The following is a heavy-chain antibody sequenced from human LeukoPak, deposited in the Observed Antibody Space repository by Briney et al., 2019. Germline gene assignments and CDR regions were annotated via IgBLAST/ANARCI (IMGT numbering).Heavy chain of an antibody. CDR3: ARGLATAADALDF. Sequence: PSQTLSLTCAISGDSVSSKSAAWNWIRQSPSRGLEWLGRTYFRSQWHNDYAISVKSRMTINPDTSKNQFSLQLNSLTPEGTAVYYCARGLATAADALDFWGQGTLVTVSS. V-gene: IGHV6-1*01. J-gene: IGHJ3*01. CDR2: TYFRSQWHN. CDR1: GDSVSSKSAA. D-gene: IGHD5-12*01.